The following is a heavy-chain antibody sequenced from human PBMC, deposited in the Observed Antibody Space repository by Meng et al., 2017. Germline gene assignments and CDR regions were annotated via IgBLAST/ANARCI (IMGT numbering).Heavy chain of an antibody. CDR2: ISAYNGNT. CDR3: ARDGYYDRPENDY. V-gene: IGHV1-18*01. Sequence: SVKASLQASGYTFPSYGISWVRQAPGQGLEWMGWISAYNGNTNYAQKLQGRVTMTTDTSTSTAYMELRSLRSDDTAVYYCARDGYYDRPENDYWGQGTLVTVSS. D-gene: IGHD3-22*01. J-gene: IGHJ4*02. CDR1: GYTFPSYG.